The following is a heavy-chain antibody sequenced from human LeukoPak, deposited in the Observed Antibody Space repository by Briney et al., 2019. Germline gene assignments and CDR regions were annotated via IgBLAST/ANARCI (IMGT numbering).Heavy chain of an antibody. CDR2: IYTSGST. J-gene: IGHJ4*02. V-gene: IGHV4-4*07. Sequence: SETLSLTCTVSGGSISSYYWSWIRQPAGKGLEWIGRIYTSGSTNYNPSLKSRVTISVDTSKNQFSLKLSSVTAADTAVYYCARGRVYSSGWYAGSYFDYWGQGTLVTVSS. D-gene: IGHD6-19*01. CDR1: GGSISSYY. CDR3: ARGRVYSSGWYAGSYFDY.